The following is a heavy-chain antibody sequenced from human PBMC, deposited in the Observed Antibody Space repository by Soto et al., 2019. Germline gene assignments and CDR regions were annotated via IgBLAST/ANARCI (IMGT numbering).Heavy chain of an antibody. CDR2: IGGSGGRT. CDR3: AKDRAVWFGEEGWFDP. Sequence: EVQLVESGGGLVQPGGSLRLSCAASGFIFDSFALSWVRQAPGKGLEWVSGIGGSGGRTYYADSVKGRFTISRDNSKNTLYLQRSSLSAEDTAIYYCAKDRAVWFGEEGWFDPWGQGTLVTVSS. J-gene: IGHJ5*02. V-gene: IGHV3-23*04. CDR1: GFIFDSFA. D-gene: IGHD3-10*01.